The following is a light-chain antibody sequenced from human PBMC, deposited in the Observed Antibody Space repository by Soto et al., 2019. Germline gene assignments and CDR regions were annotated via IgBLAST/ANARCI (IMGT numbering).Light chain of an antibody. CDR1: SSDTGSYNL. CDR3: CSYAGTSAFVV. V-gene: IGLV2-23*02. Sequence: QSALTQPASVSGSPGQSITISCSGTSSDTGSYNLVSWYQQHPGKAPKLMIYEVNKRPSGVSDRFSGSKSGNTASLTISGLQAADETDYYCCSYAGTSAFVVFGTGTKLTVL. CDR2: EVN. J-gene: IGLJ1*01.